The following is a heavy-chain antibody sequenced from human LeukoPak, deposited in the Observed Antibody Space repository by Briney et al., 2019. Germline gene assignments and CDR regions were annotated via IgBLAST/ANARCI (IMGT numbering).Heavy chain of an antibody. Sequence: SETLSLTCTVSGYSINSGYYWSWIRQPPGKGLEWIGEINHSGSTNYNPSLKSRVTISVDTSKNQFSLKLSSVTAADTAVYYCARGSGRWIAAARRNYFDYWGQGTLVTVSS. D-gene: IGHD6-13*01. CDR2: INHSGST. CDR3: ARGSGRWIAAARRNYFDY. V-gene: IGHV4-34*01. CDR1: GYSINSGYY. J-gene: IGHJ4*02.